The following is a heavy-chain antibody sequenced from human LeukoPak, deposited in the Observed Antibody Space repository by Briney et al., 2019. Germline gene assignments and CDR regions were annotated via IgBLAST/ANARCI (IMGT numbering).Heavy chain of an antibody. V-gene: IGHV1-8*01. CDR1: GYTFTSYD. CDR2: MNPNSGNT. J-gene: IGHJ4*02. Sequence: ASVKVSCKASGYTFTSYDINWVRQATGQGLEWMGWMNPNSGNTGYAQKFQGRVTMTRNTSISTAYMELSSLRSEDTAVYYCARTAMTYVPIDYWGQGTLVTVSS. D-gene: IGHD5-18*01. CDR3: ARTAMTYVPIDY.